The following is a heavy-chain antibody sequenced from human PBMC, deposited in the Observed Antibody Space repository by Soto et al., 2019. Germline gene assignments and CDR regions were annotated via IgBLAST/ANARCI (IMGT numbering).Heavy chain of an antibody. CDR1: GGSISSGGYY. Sequence: SETLSLTCTVSGGSISSGGYYWSWIRQHPGKGLEWIGYIYYSGSTYYNPSLKSRVTISVDTSKNQFSLKLSSVTAADTAVYYCARTPVYCSSTSCYENWFDPWGQGTLVTVSS. CDR2: IYYSGST. CDR3: ARTPVYCSSTSCYENWFDP. D-gene: IGHD2-2*01. V-gene: IGHV4-31*03. J-gene: IGHJ5*02.